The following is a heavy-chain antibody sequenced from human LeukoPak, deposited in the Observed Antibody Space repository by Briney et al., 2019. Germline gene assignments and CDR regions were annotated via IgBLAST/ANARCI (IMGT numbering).Heavy chain of an antibody. CDR1: GGSFSGYY. Sequence: SETLSLTCAVYGGSFSGYYWSWIRQPPGKGLEWIGEINHSGSTNYNPSLKSRVTISVDTSKNQFSLKLSSVTAADTAVYYCARHPAGGYYDILTVYLDPWGKGTLFTASS. CDR2: INHSGST. CDR3: ARHPAGGYYDILTVYLDP. D-gene: IGHD3-9*01. J-gene: IGHJ5*02. V-gene: IGHV4-34*01.